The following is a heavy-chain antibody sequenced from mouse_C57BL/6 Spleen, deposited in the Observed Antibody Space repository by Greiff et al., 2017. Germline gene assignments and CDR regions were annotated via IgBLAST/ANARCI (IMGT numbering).Heavy chain of an antibody. D-gene: IGHD1-1*01. CDR2: IDPETGGT. CDR3: TRGTTVVEPSFDY. V-gene: IGHV1-15*01. CDR1: GYTFTDYE. Sequence: QVQLKESGAELVRPGASVTLSCKASGYTFTDYEMHWVKQTPVHGLEWIGAIDPETGGTAYNQKFKGKAILTADKSSSTAYMELRSLTSEDSAVYYCTRGTTVVEPSFDYWGQGTTLTVSA. J-gene: IGHJ2*01.